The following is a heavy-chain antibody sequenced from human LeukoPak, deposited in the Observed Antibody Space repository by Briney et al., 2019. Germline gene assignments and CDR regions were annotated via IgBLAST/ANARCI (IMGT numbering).Heavy chain of an antibody. CDR1: GYTFTGYY. CDR3: ARDMYSGSYQPFDY. Sequence: GSSVKVSCKPSGYTFTGYYMHWVRQAPGQGLEWMGWINPNSGGTNYAQKVEGRVTMTRDTSISTAYMELSRLRSDDTAVYYCARDMYSGSYQPFDYWGQGTLVTVSS. CDR2: INPNSGGT. V-gene: IGHV1-2*02. D-gene: IGHD1-26*01. J-gene: IGHJ4*02.